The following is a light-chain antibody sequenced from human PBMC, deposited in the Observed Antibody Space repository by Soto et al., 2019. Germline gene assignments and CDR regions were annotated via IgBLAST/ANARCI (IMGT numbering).Light chain of an antibody. CDR3: QFSDRSLSARV. Sequence: QAVGTQPPAVSGAPGQRVTISCTGSNSNIGAGYDVQWYHQLPGTAPKLLIYANSNRPSGVPDRLSGSKSGTSASLAITGLQAEDEADYYCQFSDRSLSARVFGGEIKLNVL. CDR2: ANS. J-gene: IGLJ3*02. V-gene: IGLV1-40*01. CDR1: NSNIGAGYD.